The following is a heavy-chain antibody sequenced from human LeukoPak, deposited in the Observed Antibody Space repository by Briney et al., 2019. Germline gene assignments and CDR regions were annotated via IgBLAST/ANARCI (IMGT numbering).Heavy chain of an antibody. CDR3: ASFYYDILTGYNWFDP. V-gene: IGHV4-34*01. Sequence: SETLSLTCAVYGGSFSGYHWSWIRQPPGKGLEWIGEINHSGSTNYNPSLKSRVTISVDTSKNQFSLKLSSVTAADTAVYYCASFYYDILTGYNWFDPWGQGTLVTVSS. CDR1: GGSFSGYH. J-gene: IGHJ5*02. D-gene: IGHD3-9*01. CDR2: INHSGST.